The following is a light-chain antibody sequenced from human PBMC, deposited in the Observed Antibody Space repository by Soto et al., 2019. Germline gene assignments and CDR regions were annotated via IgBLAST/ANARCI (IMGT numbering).Light chain of an antibody. Sequence: QSVLTQPPSVSGAPGQRVTISCTGSSSNIGAGYDVHWYQQLPGTAPRLLIYTNTNRPSGVPDRFSGSKSGTSASLAITGLQAEDEADYYCSSYTSSSTLLFGGGTQLTVL. J-gene: IGLJ3*02. CDR3: SSYTSSSTLL. CDR1: SSNIGAGYD. V-gene: IGLV1-40*01. CDR2: TNT.